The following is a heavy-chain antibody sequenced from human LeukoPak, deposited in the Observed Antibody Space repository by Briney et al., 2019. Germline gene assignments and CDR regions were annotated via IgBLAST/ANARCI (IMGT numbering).Heavy chain of an antibody. CDR3: ARGVHDFWSGFYFDY. D-gene: IGHD3-3*01. CDR2: IYSGGST. CDR1: GFIVSSNY. J-gene: IGHJ4*02. V-gene: IGHV3-66*02. Sequence: PGGSLRLSCAASGFIVSSNYMSWVRQAPGKGLEWVSAIYSGGSTYYADSVKGRFTISRDKSKNTLFLQMNSLRAEDTAVYYCARGVHDFWSGFYFDYWGQGTLVTVSS.